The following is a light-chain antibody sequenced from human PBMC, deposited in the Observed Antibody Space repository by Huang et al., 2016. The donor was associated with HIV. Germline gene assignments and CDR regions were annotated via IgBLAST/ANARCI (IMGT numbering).Light chain of an antibody. V-gene: IGKV1-NL1*01. CDR3: QQYYSTPLT. CDR2: SAS. J-gene: IGKJ4*01. CDR1: QGIRNS. Sequence: DIQMTQSPSSLSASVGDRVTITCRASQGIRNSLAWYQQKPGKAPKLLLFSASRLESGVPSRFSGSGSETDYTLTISSLQPTDFATYYCQQYYSTPLTFGGGTKVEIE.